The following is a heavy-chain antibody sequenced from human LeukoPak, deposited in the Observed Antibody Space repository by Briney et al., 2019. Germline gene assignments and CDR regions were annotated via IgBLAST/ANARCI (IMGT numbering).Heavy chain of an antibody. CDR3: ASFADSSGYNAFDI. CDR2: TYYRSKWYN. D-gene: IGHD3-22*01. V-gene: IGHV6-1*01. CDR1: GDSVSSNSAA. J-gene: IGHJ3*02. Sequence: SQTLSLTCAISGDSVSSNSAAWNWIRQSPSRVLEWLGRTYYRSKWYNDYAVSVKSRITINPDTSKNQFSLQLNSVTPEDTAVYYCASFADSSGYNAFDIWGQGTMVTVSS.